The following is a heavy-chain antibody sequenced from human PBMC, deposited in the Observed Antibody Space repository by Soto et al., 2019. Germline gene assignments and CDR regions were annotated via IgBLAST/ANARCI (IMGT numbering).Heavy chain of an antibody. CDR2: ISYDGSNK. V-gene: IGHV3-30*18. CDR3: AKDLGQQDYYYGMDV. D-gene: IGHD3-16*01. CDR1: GFTFSSYG. J-gene: IGHJ6*02. Sequence: QVQLVESGGGVVQPGRSLRLSCAASGFTFSSYGMHWVRQAPGKGLERVAVISYDGSNKYYADSVKGRFTISRDNSKNTLYLQMNSLRAEDTAVYYCAKDLGQQDYYYGMDVWGQGTSVTVSS.